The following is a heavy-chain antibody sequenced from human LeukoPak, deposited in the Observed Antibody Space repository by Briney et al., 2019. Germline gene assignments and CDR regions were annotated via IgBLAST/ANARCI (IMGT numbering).Heavy chain of an antibody. V-gene: IGHV1-69*01. D-gene: IGHD6-13*01. J-gene: IGHJ5*02. CDR3: ARALDEGIAAADWFDP. Sequence: SVKLSFKASGGTFSSYAISWVRQAPGQGLEWMGGIIPIFGTANYAQKFQGRVTITADESTSTAYMELSSLRSEDTAVYYCARALDEGIAAADWFDPWGQGTLVTVSS. CDR1: GGTFSSYA. CDR2: IIPIFGTA.